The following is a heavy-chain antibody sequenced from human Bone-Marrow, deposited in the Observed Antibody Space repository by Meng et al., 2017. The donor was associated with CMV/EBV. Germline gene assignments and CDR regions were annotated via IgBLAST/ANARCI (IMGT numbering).Heavy chain of an antibody. CDR2: ISSSGSTI. V-gene: IGHV3-48*03. CDR3: ARLTRGGSYYSFDY. J-gene: IGHJ4*02. D-gene: IGHD1-26*01. CDR1: GFTFSSYE. Sequence: GESLKISCAASGFTFSSYEMNWVRQAPGKGLEWVSYISSSGSTIYYADSVKGRFTISRDNAKNSLYLQMNSLRAEDTAVYYCARLTRGGSYYSFDYWGQGTLVTVSS.